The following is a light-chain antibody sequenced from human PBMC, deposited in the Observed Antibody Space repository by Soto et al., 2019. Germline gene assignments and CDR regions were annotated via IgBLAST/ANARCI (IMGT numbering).Light chain of an antibody. Sequence: QLVLTQSPSASASLGASVKLTCTLSSGHSSYAIAWHQQQPEKGPRYLMKLNSDGSHSKGDGIPDRFSGSSSGAERYLTISSLHSEDDADSYCQTWGTGIGVFGGGTKPTVL. V-gene: IGLV4-69*01. CDR2: LNSDGSH. J-gene: IGLJ3*02. CDR1: SGHSSYA. CDR3: QTWGTGIGV.